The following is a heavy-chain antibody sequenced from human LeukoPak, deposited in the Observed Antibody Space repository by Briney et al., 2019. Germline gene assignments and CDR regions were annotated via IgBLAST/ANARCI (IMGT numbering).Heavy chain of an antibody. CDR3: AKASIAGAIGVLDY. CDR1: GFTFNNYW. V-gene: IGHV3-7*01. J-gene: IGHJ4*02. Sequence: SGGSLRLSCAAFGFTFNNYWMSWVRQAPGKGLESVANINQDGSGKHYVDSVKGRFTISRDNAKNSLYLQMNSLRAEDTAVYFCAKASIAGAIGVLDYWGQGTLVTVSS. CDR2: INQDGSGK. D-gene: IGHD1-26*01.